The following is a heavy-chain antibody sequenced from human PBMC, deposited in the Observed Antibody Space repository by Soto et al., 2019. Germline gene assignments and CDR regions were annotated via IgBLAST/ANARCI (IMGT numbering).Heavy chain of an antibody. Sequence: PGGSLRLSCAASGFTFSDYYMSWIRQAPGKGLEWISDISSSSSYTNYAASVRGRFTISRDNSKNSLYLQMNSRRAEDTAVYYCARGRYYFDYWGQGTLVTVSS. J-gene: IGHJ4*02. CDR1: GFTFSDYY. CDR2: ISSSSSYT. CDR3: ARGRYYFDY. V-gene: IGHV3-11*06.